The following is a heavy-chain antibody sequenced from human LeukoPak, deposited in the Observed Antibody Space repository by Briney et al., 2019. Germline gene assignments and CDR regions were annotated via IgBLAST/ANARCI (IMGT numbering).Heavy chain of an antibody. V-gene: IGHV1-8*03. D-gene: IGHD2-2*03. Sequence: ASVKVSCKASGYTFTGYYMNWVRQATGQGLEWMGWMNPNSGNTGYAQKFQGRVTITRNTSISTAYMELSSLRSEDTAVYYCARGGMDIDYWGQGTLVTVSS. CDR3: ARGGMDIDY. J-gene: IGHJ4*02. CDR2: MNPNSGNT. CDR1: GYTFTGYY.